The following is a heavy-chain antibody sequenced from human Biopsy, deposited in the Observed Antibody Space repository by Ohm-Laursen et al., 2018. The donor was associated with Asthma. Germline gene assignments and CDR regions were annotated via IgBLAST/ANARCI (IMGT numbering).Heavy chain of an antibody. CDR3: ARVPTTLRYFDL. D-gene: IGHD2-15*01. Sequence: SDTLSLTCIVSGGSVSSGSYYWSWIRQPPGKGLAWVSYISYSGSTDYNPSLKSRLTISMDTSKNQFSPKLSSVTAADTAVYYCARVPTTLRYFDLWGRGTLVTASS. V-gene: IGHV4-61*01. CDR1: GGSVSSGSYY. J-gene: IGHJ2*01. CDR2: ISYSGST.